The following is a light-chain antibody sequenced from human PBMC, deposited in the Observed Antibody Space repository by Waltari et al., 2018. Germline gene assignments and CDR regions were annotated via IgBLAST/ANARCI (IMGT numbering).Light chain of an antibody. J-gene: IGLJ1*01. CDR1: NIESKS. CDR2: YDS. CDR3: QVWDANTDPGV. Sequence: SYVLTQPPSVSVAPGKPASITCGGNNIESKSVHWYQQKPGQAPILVIAYDSDRPSGMPGRFSGSNSGNTATLTISRVEAGDEADYYCQVWDANTDPGVFGTGTEVTVL. V-gene: IGLV3-21*04.